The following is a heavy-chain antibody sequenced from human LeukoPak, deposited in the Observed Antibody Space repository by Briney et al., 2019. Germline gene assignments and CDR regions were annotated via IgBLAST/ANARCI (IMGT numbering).Heavy chain of an antibody. CDR2: INPSGGST. CDR1: GYTFTSYY. CDR3: ARVANGGSSWPGSYAFDI. D-gene: IGHD6-13*01. V-gene: IGHV1-46*03. Sequence: ASVKVCCKATGYTFTSYYMHWVRQAPGQGLEWMGIINPSGGSTSYAQKFQGRVTMTRDTSTSTVYMELSSLRSEDTAVYYCARVANGGSSWPGSYAFDIWGQGTMVTVSS. J-gene: IGHJ3*02.